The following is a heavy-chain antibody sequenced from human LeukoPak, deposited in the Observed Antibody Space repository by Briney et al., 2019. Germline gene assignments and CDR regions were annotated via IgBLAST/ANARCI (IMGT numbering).Heavy chain of an antibody. CDR2: ISGSGGST. J-gene: IGHJ4*02. CDR3: AKPRGSIAAAGAPFDY. Sequence: GGSLRLSCAASGFTFSSYAMSWVRQAPGKGLEWVSAISGSGGSTYYADSVKGRFTISRDNSKNTLYLQMNSLRAEDTAVYYCAKPRGSIAAAGAPFDYWGQGTLVTVSS. V-gene: IGHV3-23*01. D-gene: IGHD6-13*01. CDR1: GFTFSSYA.